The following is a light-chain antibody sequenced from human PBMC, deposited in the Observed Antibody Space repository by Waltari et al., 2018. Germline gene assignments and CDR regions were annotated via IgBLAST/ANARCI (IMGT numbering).Light chain of an antibody. CDR2: AAS. V-gene: IGKV1-39*01. CDR1: QSITNY. Sequence: DIQMTQSPSSLSASVGDRVTITCRASQSITNYINWYQQKVGKPPSLLIYAASSLQSGVPSRFSGSGSGTDFTLTINSLQPEDFATYYCQQSYSTPSFGPGTKVDVK. CDR3: QQSYSTPS. J-gene: IGKJ3*01.